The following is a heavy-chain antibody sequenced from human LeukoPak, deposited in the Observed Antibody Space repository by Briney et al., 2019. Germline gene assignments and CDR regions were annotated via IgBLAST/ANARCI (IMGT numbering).Heavy chain of an antibody. CDR2: ITGSGGNT. V-gene: IGHV3-23*01. Sequence: GGSLRLSCAASGFTFSNYAMSWVRQAPGKGLEWVSAITGSGGNTYYADSVKGRFTISRDNSKNTLYLQMNSLRAEDTAVYYCAKWGDYDVLTGYYVSDYWGQGTLVAVSS. CDR3: AKWGDYDVLTGYYVSDY. J-gene: IGHJ4*02. D-gene: IGHD3-9*01. CDR1: GFTFSNYA.